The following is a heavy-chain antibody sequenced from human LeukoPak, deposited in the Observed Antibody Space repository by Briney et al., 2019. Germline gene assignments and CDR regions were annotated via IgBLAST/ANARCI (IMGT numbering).Heavy chain of an antibody. CDR1: GFTFRDYW. V-gene: IGHV3-74*01. CDR3: ARSGSIDY. CDR2: INVDGGSP. D-gene: IGHD3-3*01. Sequence: PGGSLRLSCAGSGFTFRDYWIHWVRQAPGKGLLWISRINVDGGSPDYADSVKGRFTISRDNTQNTVYLQMNSLRVEDTGVYYCARSGSIDYWGQGTLATVSS. J-gene: IGHJ4*02.